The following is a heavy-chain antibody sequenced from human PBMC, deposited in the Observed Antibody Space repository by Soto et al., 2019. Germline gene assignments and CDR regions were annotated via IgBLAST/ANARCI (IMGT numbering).Heavy chain of an antibody. V-gene: IGHV1-18*01. Sequence: QVQLVQSGDEVRKPGSSVKVSCKASGYIFVNYGIAWVRQAPGQELEWMGWISPYSGNTHYASKVQGRLTMTTDTSTSTAYRDLGILPADDTDVYYCAMVDNYVTPTPQDVWGQGTTVTFSS. CDR3: AMVDNYVTPTPQDV. J-gene: IGHJ6*02. CDR2: ISPYSGNT. CDR1: GYIFVNYG. D-gene: IGHD3-16*01.